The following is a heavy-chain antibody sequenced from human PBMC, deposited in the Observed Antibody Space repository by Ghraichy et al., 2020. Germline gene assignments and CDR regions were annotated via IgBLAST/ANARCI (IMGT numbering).Heavy chain of an antibody. CDR2: IRSKANSYAT. CDR3: TTGSSGLGQH. CDR1: GFTFSGSA. J-gene: IGHJ1*01. V-gene: IGHV3-73*01. Sequence: GGSLRLSCAASGFTFSGSAMHWVRQASGKGLEWVGRIRSKANSYATAYAASVKGRFTISRDDSKNTAYLQMNSLKTEDMAVYYCTTGSSGLGQHWGQGTLVTVSS. D-gene: IGHD6-19*01.